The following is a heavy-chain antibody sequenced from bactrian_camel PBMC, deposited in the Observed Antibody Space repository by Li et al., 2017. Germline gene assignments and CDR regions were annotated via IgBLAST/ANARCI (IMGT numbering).Heavy chain of an antibody. CDR2: IYTGTDRT. CDR1: GFTESGNY. CDR3: AADEKYSRTLTYFTDDLGDRCGFWQYGH. Sequence: VQLVESGGGSVQTGGSVRLSCVASGFTESGNYVAWLRQAPGKGRVGVASIYTGTDRTYYADSVKGRFAIWQDNAKNTVYLQINYLRPEDTAMYYCAADEKYSRTLTYFTDDLGDRCGFWQYGHWGRGTQVTVS. J-gene: IGHJ4*01. V-gene: IGHV3S40*01. D-gene: IGHD2*01.